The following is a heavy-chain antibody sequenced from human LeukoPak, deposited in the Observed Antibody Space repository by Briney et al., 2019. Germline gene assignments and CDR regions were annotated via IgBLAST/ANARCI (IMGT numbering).Heavy chain of an antibody. CDR1: GGSISSGDYY. D-gene: IGHD3-10*01. J-gene: IGHJ5*02. Sequence: SQTLSLTCTVSGGSISSGDYYWSWIRQPPGKGLEWIGYIYYSGSTYYNPSLKSRVTISVDTSKNQFSLKLSSVTAADTAVYYCARGGVWFRSWFDPWGQGTLVTVSS. CDR2: IYYSGST. CDR3: ARGGVWFRSWFDP. V-gene: IGHV4-30-4*01.